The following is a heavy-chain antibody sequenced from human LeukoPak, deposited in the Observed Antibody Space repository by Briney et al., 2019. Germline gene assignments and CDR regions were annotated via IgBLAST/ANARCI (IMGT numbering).Heavy chain of an antibody. J-gene: IGHJ4*02. V-gene: IGHV3-7*01. CDR2: INRDGGEK. D-gene: IGHD3-10*01. Sequence: GGSLRLSCAASGFTFSSYSMSWVRQAPGKGLEWVANINRDGGEKYHVDSVKGRFTISRDNAKNSLYLQMNSLRTEDTAIYYCARAPEGSGRSYYFDYWGQGILVTVPS. CDR3: ARAPEGSGRSYYFDY. CDR1: GFTFSSYS.